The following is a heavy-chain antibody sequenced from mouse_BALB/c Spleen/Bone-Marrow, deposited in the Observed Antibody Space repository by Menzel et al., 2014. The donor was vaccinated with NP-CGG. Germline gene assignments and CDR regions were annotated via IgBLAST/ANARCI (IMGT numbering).Heavy chain of an antibody. CDR3: ARSGRQACFPY. CDR2: IYPGSGGT. CDR1: GYTFTSYN. J-gene: IGHJ3*01. Sequence: SGAELVRSGASVKMSCKASGYTFTSYNMHWVKQTPGQGLEWIGYIYPGSGGTNYNQKFKGKATLTADTSSSTPYMQLTSLTSEDSAVYFCARSGRQACFPYWGQGTLVTVSA. V-gene: IGHV1-12*01. D-gene: IGHD2-12*01.